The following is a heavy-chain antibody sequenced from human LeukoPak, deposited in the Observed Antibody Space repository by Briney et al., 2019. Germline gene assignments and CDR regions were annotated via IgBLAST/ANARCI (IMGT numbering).Heavy chain of an antibody. CDR3: AREVRYFDWTDYYYYYGMDV. Sequence: SETLSLTCAVYGGSFSGYYWSWIRQPPGKGLEWIGEINHSGSTNYNPSLKSRVTISVDTSKNQFSLELSSVTAADTAVYYCAREVRYFDWTDYYYYYGMDVWGQGTTVTVSS. CDR1: GGSFSGYY. D-gene: IGHD3-9*01. V-gene: IGHV4-34*01. J-gene: IGHJ6*02. CDR2: INHSGST.